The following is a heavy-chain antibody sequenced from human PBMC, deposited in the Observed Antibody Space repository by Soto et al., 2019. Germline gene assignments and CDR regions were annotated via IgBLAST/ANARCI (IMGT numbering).Heavy chain of an antibody. CDR2: IKSKTDGGTT. CDR1: GFTFSNAW. D-gene: IGHD2-8*02. J-gene: IGHJ6*02. V-gene: IGHV3-15*07. Sequence: GESLKISCAASGFTFSNAWMNWVRQAPGKGLEWVGRIKSKTDGGTTDYAAPVKGRFTISRDDSKNTLYLQMNSLKTEDTAVYYCTTPFTGGYYYYYGMDVWGQGTTVTVSS. CDR3: TTPFTGGYYYYYGMDV.